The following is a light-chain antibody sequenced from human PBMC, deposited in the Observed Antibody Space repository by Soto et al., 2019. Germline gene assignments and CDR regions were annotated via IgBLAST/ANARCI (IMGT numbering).Light chain of an antibody. CDR2: END. CDR1: NSNVGHFNL. Sequence: QSVLTQPASVSASPGQSITISCTGTNSNVGHFNLVSWYQQHPGKAPHLIIYENDKRPSGVSDRFSGSKSGSTASLTISGLQAEDEADYYCASYDAIFGAGTKLTVL. V-gene: IGLV2-23*01. J-gene: IGLJ2*01. CDR3: ASYDAI.